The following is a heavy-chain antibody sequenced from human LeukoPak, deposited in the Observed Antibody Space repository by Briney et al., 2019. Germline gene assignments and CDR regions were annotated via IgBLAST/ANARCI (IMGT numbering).Heavy chain of an antibody. CDR1: GFMFHDYA. V-gene: IGHV3-43*02. CDR3: ARESESSGWYDY. D-gene: IGHD6-19*01. CDR2: ISGDGGST. J-gene: IGHJ4*02. Sequence: GGSLRLSCAAPGFMFHDYAIHWVRHAPGKGLEWVSLISGDGGSTFYADSVKGRLTISRDNSKNSLYLQMNSLRSDDTALYYCARESESSGWYDYWGQGTLVTVSS.